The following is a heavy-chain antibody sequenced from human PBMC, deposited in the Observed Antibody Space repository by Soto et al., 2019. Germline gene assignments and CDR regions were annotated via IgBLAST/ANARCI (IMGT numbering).Heavy chain of an antibody. CDR3: ARHGHSGYDFPFFDY. V-gene: IGHV4-39*01. CDR1: GGSISSSSYY. CDR2: ICYSGST. D-gene: IGHD5-12*01. Sequence: SETLSLTCTVSGGSISSSSYYWGWIRQPPGKGLEWIGSICYSGSTYYNPSLKSRVTISVDTSKNQFSLKLSSVTAADTAVYYCARHGHSGYDFPFFDYWGQGTLVTVSS. J-gene: IGHJ4*02.